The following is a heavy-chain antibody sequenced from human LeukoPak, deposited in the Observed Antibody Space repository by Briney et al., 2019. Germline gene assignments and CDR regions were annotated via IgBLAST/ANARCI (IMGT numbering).Heavy chain of an antibody. CDR3: ARGDQDYGTLYWFDP. J-gene: IGHJ5*02. CDR1: GGSISSYY. V-gene: IGHV4-59*01. Sequence: PSETLSLTCTVSGGSISSYYWSWIRQPPGKGLEWIGDIYYSGSTNYNPSLKSRVTISVDTSKNQFSLKLSSVTAADTAVYYCARGDQDYGTLYWFDPWGQGTLVTVSS. CDR2: IYYSGST. D-gene: IGHD4-17*01.